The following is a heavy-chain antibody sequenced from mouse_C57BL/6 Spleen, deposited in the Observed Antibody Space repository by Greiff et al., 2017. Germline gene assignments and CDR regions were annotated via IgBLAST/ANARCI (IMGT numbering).Heavy chain of an antibody. CDR1: GYTFTDYN. Sequence: EVQRVESGPELVKPGASVKMSCKASGYTFTDYNMHWVKQSHGKSLEWIGYINPNNGGTSYNQKFKGKATLTVNKSSSTAYMELRSLTSEDSAVYYCARGSGYRFAYWGQGTLVTVSA. CDR3: ARGSGYRFAY. V-gene: IGHV1-22*01. D-gene: IGHD3-2*02. J-gene: IGHJ3*01. CDR2: INPNNGGT.